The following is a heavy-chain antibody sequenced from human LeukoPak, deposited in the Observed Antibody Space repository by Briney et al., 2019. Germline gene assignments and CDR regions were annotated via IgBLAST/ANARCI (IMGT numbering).Heavy chain of an antibody. V-gene: IGHV1-69*05. Sequence: SVKVSCKASGGTFSSYAISWVRQAPGQGLEWMGGIIPIFGTANYAQKFQGRVTITTDESTSTAYMELSSLRSEDTAVYYCARRYYGFGSYYNGRSYYFDYLGQGTLGTVSS. CDR1: GGTFSSYA. CDR3: ARRYYGFGSYYNGRSYYFDY. D-gene: IGHD3-10*01. J-gene: IGHJ4*02. CDR2: IIPIFGTA.